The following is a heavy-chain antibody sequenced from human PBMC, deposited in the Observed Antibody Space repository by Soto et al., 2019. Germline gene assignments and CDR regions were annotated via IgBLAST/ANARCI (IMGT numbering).Heavy chain of an antibody. Sequence: PGGSLRLSCAASGFTFSSYGMHWVRQAPGKGLEWVAVISYDGSNKYYADSVKGRFTISRDNSKNTLYLQMNSLRAEDTAVYYCAKGLLPTRRSYYYGMDVWGQGTTVTVSS. CDR3: AKGLLPTRRSYYYGMDV. J-gene: IGHJ6*02. D-gene: IGHD2-15*01. CDR1: GFTFSSYG. V-gene: IGHV3-30*18. CDR2: ISYDGSNK.